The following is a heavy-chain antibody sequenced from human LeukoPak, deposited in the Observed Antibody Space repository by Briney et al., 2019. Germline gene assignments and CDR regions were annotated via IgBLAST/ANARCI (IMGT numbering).Heavy chain of an antibody. D-gene: IGHD3-9*01. V-gene: IGHV3-30*03. CDR3: GGTYDTLSEYYFDY. CDR1: GFSLSIHG. CDR2: ISHDGTNK. J-gene: IGHJ4*02. Sequence: PGGSLRLSCAASGFSLSIHGMYWVRQAPGKGLEWVALISHDGTNKYYADSVRGRFTISRDNSNNTLYLQMNSLRAEDTAVYYCGGTYDTLSEYYFDYWGQGTLVTVSS.